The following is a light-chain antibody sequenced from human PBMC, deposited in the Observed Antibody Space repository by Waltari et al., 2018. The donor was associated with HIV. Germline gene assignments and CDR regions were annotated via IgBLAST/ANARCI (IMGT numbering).Light chain of an antibody. CDR1: QDIDTW. CDR2: KAS. J-gene: IGKJ1*01. CDR3: QQYNTYWT. Sequence: DIQMSQSPSTLSASVGDRVTITGRACQDIDTWLAWYQQKPGTATKLLIYKASSLESGVPSRFSGGGSGTEFTLTISSLQADDFGTYYCQQYNTYWTFGQGTRVEIK. V-gene: IGKV1-5*03.